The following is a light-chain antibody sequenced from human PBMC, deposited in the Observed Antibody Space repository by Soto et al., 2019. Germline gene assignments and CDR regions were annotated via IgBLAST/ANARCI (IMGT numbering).Light chain of an antibody. J-gene: IGLJ1*01. V-gene: IGLV2-11*01. CDR2: DVN. CDR1: SSDVGGYNY. Sequence: QSVLTQPHSVSGSPGQSVAISCSGTSSDVGGYNYVSWYQQHPGKAPKLIIFDVNKRPSGVPDRFSGSKSGSTASLTISGLQAEDEADYYCCSYGGSFYVVGTGTK. CDR3: CSYGGSFYV.